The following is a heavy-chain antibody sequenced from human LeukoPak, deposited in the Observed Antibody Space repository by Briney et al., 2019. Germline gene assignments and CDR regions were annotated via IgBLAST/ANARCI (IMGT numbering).Heavy chain of an antibody. Sequence: GGSLRLSCAASEFTFSTYAVSWVRQAPGKGLEWVSAISGSGGSTYYADSVKGRFTISRDNSKNTLFLQMNSLRAEDTAVYYCAKDGLRSDYYYYHMDVWGKGTTVTVSS. J-gene: IGHJ6*03. CDR1: EFTFSTYA. D-gene: IGHD4-17*01. CDR2: ISGSGGST. CDR3: AKDGLRSDYYYYHMDV. V-gene: IGHV3-23*01.